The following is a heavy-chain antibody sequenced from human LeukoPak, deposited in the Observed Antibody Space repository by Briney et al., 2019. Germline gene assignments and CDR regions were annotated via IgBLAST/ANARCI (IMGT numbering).Heavy chain of an antibody. CDR1: GYSISSGYY. Sequence: SETLSLTCTVSGYSISSGYYWGWIRQPPGKGLEWIGSIYHSGSTYYNPSLKSRVTISVDTSKNQFSLKLSSVTAADTAVYYCARGLSTMIVVVTPFDYWGQGTLVTVSS. CDR2: IYHSGST. J-gene: IGHJ4*02. D-gene: IGHD3-22*01. CDR3: ARGLSTMIVVVTPFDY. V-gene: IGHV4-38-2*02.